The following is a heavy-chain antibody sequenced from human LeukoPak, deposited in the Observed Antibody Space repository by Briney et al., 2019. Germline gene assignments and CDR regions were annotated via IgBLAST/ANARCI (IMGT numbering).Heavy chain of an antibody. CDR2: INHSGRT. CDR3: ARGPFGYSYGRWGY. J-gene: IGHJ4*02. Sequence: PSETLSLPCAVYGGSFRGYYGSWIRQPPGKGLEWIGEINHSGRTNYDPSLKSRVTISVDTSKNQFSLKLSSVTAADTAVYYCARGPFGYSYGRWGYWGQGTLVTVSS. CDR1: GGSFRGYY. V-gene: IGHV4-34*01. D-gene: IGHD5-18*01.